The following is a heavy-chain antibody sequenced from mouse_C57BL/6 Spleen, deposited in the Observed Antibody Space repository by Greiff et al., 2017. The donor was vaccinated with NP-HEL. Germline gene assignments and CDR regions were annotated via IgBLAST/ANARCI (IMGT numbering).Heavy chain of an antibody. CDR3: ARHEEPYGRPRYWYFDV. CDR1: GYTFTEYT. CDR2: FYPGSGSI. V-gene: IGHV1-62-2*01. J-gene: IGHJ1*03. D-gene: IGHD1-1*01. Sequence: QVQLQQSGAELVKPGASVKLSCKASGYTFTEYTIHWVKQRSGQGLEWIGWFYPGSGSIKYNEKFKDKATLTADKSSSTVYMELSRLTSEDSAVYFCARHEEPYGRPRYWYFDVWGTGTTVTVSS.